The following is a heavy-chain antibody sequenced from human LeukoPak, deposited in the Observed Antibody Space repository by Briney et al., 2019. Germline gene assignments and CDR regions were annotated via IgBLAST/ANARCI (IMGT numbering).Heavy chain of an antibody. CDR3: AKDPPYYYDSSGYSDFDY. CDR1: GFTFSTYN. CDR2: ISGSGGST. V-gene: IGHV3-23*01. D-gene: IGHD3-22*01. Sequence: PGGSLRLSCEASGFTFSTYNMNWVRQAPGKGLEWVSAISGSGGSTYYADSVKGRFTISRDNSKNTLYLQMNSLRAEDTAVYYCAKDPPYYYDSSGYSDFDYWGQGTLVTVSS. J-gene: IGHJ4*02.